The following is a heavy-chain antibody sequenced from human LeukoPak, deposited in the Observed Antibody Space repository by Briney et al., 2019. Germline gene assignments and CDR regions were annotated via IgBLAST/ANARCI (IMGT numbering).Heavy chain of an antibody. CDR2: IYYSGTT. V-gene: IGHV4-31*03. D-gene: IGHD3-22*01. CDR1: GGSISSGAYY. CDR3: ARRDYYDSSGLFNWFDP. J-gene: IGHJ5*02. Sequence: SQTLSLTCTVSGGSISSGAYYWSWLRQHPGRGLEWIGYIYYSGTTYYSPSLKSRVTISVDTSKNQFSLKLSSVTAADTAVYYCARRDYYDSSGLFNWFDPWGQGTLVTVSS.